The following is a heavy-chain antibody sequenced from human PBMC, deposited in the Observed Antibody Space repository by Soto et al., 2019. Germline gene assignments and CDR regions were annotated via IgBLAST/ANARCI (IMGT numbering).Heavy chain of an antibody. CDR2: ISYDGSNK. J-gene: IGHJ6*02. CDR3: ARDSGALAAYGMDV. Sequence: GGSLRLSCEASGFTFSSYAMHWVRQAPGKGLEWVAVISYDGSNKYYADSVKGRFTISRDNSKNTLYLQMNSLRAEDTAVYYCARDSGALAAYGMDVWGQGTTVTVSS. D-gene: IGHD2-15*01. CDR1: GFTFSSYA. V-gene: IGHV3-30-3*01.